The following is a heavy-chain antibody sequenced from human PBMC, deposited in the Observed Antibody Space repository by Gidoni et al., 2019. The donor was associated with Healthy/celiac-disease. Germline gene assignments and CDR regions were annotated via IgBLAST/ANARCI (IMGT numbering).Heavy chain of an antibody. Sequence: QVQLVQSGAEVKKPGSSVKVSCKAAGGTFSSSAISWVRQAPGQVLEWMGGIIPIFGTAHYPSQFQGRVMITADKSTSTAYMVLSSLRSEVTAVYYCASALSSQGGYWGQGPLVTVSS. CDR2: IIPIFGTA. D-gene: IGHD6-6*01. J-gene: IGHJ4*02. V-gene: IGHV1-69*06. CDR1: GGTFSSSA. CDR3: ASALSSQGGY.